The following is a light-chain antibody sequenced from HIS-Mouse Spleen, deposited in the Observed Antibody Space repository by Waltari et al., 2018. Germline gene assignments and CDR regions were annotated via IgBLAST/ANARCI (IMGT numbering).Light chain of an antibody. CDR3: QSADSSGTWV. CDR2: KDS. CDR1: ALPKQY. Sequence: SYDLTQPPSVSLSPGQTARITCSGDALPKQYAYWYQQKPGQAPGLGIYKDSERPSGIPERVSGSSSGTTVTLTISGVQAEDEADYYCQSADSSGTWVFGGGTKLTVL. J-gene: IGLJ3*02. V-gene: IGLV3-25*03.